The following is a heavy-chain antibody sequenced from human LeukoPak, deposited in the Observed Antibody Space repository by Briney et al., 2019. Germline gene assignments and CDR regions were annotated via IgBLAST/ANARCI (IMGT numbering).Heavy chain of an antibody. Sequence: ASVKVSCKASGYTFTSYYMHWVRQAPGQGLEWMRIINPSGGSTSYAQKFQGRVTMTRDTSTSTVYMELSSLRSEDTAVYYCARDSYQLLSHYYYGMDVWGKGTTVTVSS. CDR1: GYTFTSYY. CDR3: ARDSYQLLSHYYYGMDV. V-gene: IGHV1-46*01. D-gene: IGHD2-2*01. CDR2: INPSGGST. J-gene: IGHJ6*04.